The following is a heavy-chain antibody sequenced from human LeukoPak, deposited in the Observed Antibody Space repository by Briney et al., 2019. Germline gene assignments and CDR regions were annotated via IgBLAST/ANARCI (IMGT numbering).Heavy chain of an antibody. Sequence: SETLSLTCTVSGGSISSGDYYWSWIRQPPGKGLEWIGYIYYSGSTYYNPSLKSRVTISVDTSKNQFSLKLSSVTAADTAVYYCAREEGMIVSKNWFDPWGQGTLVTVSS. J-gene: IGHJ5*02. D-gene: IGHD3-22*01. V-gene: IGHV4-30-4*01. CDR3: AREEGMIVSKNWFDP. CDR1: GGSISSGDYY. CDR2: IYYSGST.